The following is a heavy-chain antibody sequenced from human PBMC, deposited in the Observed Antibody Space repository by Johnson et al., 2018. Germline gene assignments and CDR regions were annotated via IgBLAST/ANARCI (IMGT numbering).Heavy chain of an antibody. CDR2: ISWNSGSI. Sequence: RSLRLSCAASGFTFDDYAMHWVRQAPGKGLEWVSGISWNSGSIGYADSVKGRFTISSDNAKNSLYLQMNSLRAEDTALYYCAKAPVGWLGEGAEYFQHWGQGTLVTVSS. CDR3: AKAPVGWLGEGAEYFQH. CDR1: GFTFDDYA. V-gene: IGHV3-9*01. J-gene: IGHJ1*01. D-gene: IGHD3-3*01.